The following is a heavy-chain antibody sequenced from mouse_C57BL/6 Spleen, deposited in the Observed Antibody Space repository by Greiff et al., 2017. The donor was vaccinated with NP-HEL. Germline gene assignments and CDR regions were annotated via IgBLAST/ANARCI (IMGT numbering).Heavy chain of an antibody. V-gene: IGHV2-5*01. J-gene: IGHJ3*01. Sequence: QVQLQESGPGLVQPSQSLSITCTVSGFSLTSYGVHWVRQSPGKGLEWLGVIWRGGSTDYNAALMSRLSITKDNSKSQVFFKMNSLQADDTAIYYCAKEDDGFAYWGQGTLVTVSA. CDR2: IWRGGST. CDR3: AKEDDGFAY. CDR1: GFSLTSYG.